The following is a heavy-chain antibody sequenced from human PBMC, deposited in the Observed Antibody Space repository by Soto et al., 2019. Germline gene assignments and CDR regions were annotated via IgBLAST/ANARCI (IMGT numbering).Heavy chain of an antibody. Sequence: QVQLQEAGPGLVRPSETLSLTCSVSGGSISPYYWSWIRQPPGKGLEWIGNSYYSGSTNYNPSLKSRVTISVDKSKNQFTLKLNSVTAADTAVYFCARANYFDYWGQGNLVVVSS. CDR3: ARANYFDY. CDR1: GGSISPYY. J-gene: IGHJ4*02. CDR2: SYYSGST. V-gene: IGHV4-59*01.